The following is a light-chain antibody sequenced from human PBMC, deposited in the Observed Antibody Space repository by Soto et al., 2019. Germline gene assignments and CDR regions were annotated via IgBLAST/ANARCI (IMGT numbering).Light chain of an antibody. CDR2: GNN. CDR1: SSDIGAGYD. Sequence: QLVLTQPPSVSGAPGQRVTISCTGSSSDIGAGYDVHWYQQLPGRVPKLLIYGNNNRPSGVPDRFSGSKSGTSASLAITGLQAEDEADYFCQSYDSRLRDVVFGGGTKLTVL. CDR3: QSYDSRLRDVV. J-gene: IGLJ2*01. V-gene: IGLV1-40*01.